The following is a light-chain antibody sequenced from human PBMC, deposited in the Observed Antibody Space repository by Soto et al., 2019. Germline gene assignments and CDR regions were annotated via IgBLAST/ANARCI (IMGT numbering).Light chain of an antibody. CDR1: QSINSTY. J-gene: IGKJ3*01. V-gene: IGKV3-20*01. CDR3: QQYGSSSFA. CDR2: GAF. Sequence: EIVLTQSPGTLSVSPGERATLFCRARQSINSTYLAWYQKKPGQAPRLLLYGAFNRATGIPDRFSGSGSGTDFTLTISRLEPEDCAFYYCQQYGSSSFAFGPGTKAEIQ.